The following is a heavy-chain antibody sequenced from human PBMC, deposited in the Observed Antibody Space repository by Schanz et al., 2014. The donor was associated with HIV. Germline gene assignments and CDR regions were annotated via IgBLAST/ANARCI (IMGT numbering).Heavy chain of an antibody. CDR2: ISGSGSST. V-gene: IGHV3-23*04. CDR3: ARDSGPGIY. J-gene: IGHJ4*02. D-gene: IGHD3-10*01. CDR1: RFTFSSYA. Sequence: VQLVESGGGLVQPGGSLRLSCAASRFTFSSYAMSWVRQAPGKGLEWVSCISGSGSSTYFADSVKGRFTISRDNSKNTLFLQMSRLRVEDTAIYYCARDSGPGIYWGQGTLVTVSS.